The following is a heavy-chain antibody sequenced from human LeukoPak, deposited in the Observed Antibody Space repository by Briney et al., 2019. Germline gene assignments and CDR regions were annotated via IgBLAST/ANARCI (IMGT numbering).Heavy chain of an antibody. Sequence: ASVKVSCKASGYTFTSYYMHWVRQAPGQGLEWMGIINPSGGSTSYAQKFQGRVTMTRDTSTSTVYMELSSLRSEDTAVYYCARARIVGAKGGWFDPWGQGTLVTVSS. V-gene: IGHV1-46*01. CDR2: INPSGGST. CDR3: ARARIVGAKGGWFDP. D-gene: IGHD1-26*01. CDR1: GYTFTSYY. J-gene: IGHJ5*02.